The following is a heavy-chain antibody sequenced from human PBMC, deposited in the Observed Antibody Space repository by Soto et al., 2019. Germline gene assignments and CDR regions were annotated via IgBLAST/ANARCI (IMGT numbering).Heavy chain of an antibody. CDR2: ISAYNGNA. CDR3: ARYYSDSSGYTFDY. J-gene: IGHJ4*02. V-gene: IGHV1-18*01. D-gene: IGHD3-22*01. Sequence: GASVKVSCKASGYTFTSYGISWVRQAPGQGLEWMGWISAYNGNANYAQKLQGRVTMTTDTSTSTAYMDLRSLRSDDTAVYYCARYYSDSSGYTFDYWGQGTLVTVSS. CDR1: GYTFTSYG.